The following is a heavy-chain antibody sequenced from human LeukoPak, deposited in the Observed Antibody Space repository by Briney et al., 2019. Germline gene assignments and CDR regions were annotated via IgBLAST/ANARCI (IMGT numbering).Heavy chain of an antibody. J-gene: IGHJ4*02. D-gene: IGHD1-26*01. CDR3: ARSGMKWELLDLDY. V-gene: IGHV3-23*01. Sequence: GGSLRLSCAASGFSFSDSAMSWVRQTPGKGLEWVSDISGSSDRTYYADSVKGRFTISRDNSKNTLYLQMNSLRAEDTAVYYCARSGMKWELLDLDYWGQGTLVTVSS. CDR2: ISGSSDRT. CDR1: GFSFSDSA.